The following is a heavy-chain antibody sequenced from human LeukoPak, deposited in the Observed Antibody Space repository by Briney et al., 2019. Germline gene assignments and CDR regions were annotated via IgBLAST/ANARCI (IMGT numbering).Heavy chain of an antibody. CDR1: GDSVSGSSVA. CDR3: ARDRGPRYFDL. CDR2: TYYRSKWYN. D-gene: IGHD3-10*01. Sequence: SQTLSLTCAISGDSVSGSSVAWNWIRQSPSRGLEWLGRTYYRSKWYNDYAVSVKSRITINPDTSKNQFSLQLNSVTPEDTAVYYCARDRGPRYFDLWGRGTLVTVSS. V-gene: IGHV6-1*01. J-gene: IGHJ2*01.